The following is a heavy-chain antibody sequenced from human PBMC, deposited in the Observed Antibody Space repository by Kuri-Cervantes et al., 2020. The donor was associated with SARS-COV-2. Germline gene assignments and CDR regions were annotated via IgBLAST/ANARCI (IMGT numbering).Heavy chain of an antibody. CDR2: IYPTDSDT. CDR3: ARTRGSYYTDAFDL. Sequence: GESLKISCKGSGFRFTTYWIGWVRQMPGKGLEWMAIIYPTDSDTRYSPSFQGQVTISADKSISTAYLQWSSLKASDSAMYYCARTRGSYYTDAFDLWGQGTTVTVSS. CDR1: GFRFTTYW. D-gene: IGHD1-26*01. V-gene: IGHV5-51*01. J-gene: IGHJ3*01.